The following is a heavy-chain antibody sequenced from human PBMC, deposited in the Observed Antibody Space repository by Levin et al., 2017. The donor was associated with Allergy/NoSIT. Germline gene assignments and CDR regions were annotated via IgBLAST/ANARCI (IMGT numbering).Heavy chain of an antibody. CDR1: GFTFSSYG. D-gene: IGHD3-3*01. J-gene: IGHJ4*02. Sequence: GESLKISCAASGFTFSSYGMHWVRQAPGKGLEWVAVISYDGSNKYYADSVKGRFTISRDNSKNTLYLQMNSLRAEDTAVYYCAKTSEEEWLLGNFDYWGQGTLVTVSS. V-gene: IGHV3-30*18. CDR2: ISYDGSNK. CDR3: AKTSEEEWLLGNFDY.